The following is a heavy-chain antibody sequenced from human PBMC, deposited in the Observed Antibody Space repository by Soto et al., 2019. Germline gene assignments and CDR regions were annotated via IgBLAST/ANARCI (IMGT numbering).Heavy chain of an antibody. Sequence: QVQLVESGGGVVQPGRSLRLSCAASGFTFSNYAMHWVRQAPGKGLEWLAIISYDGDNEYYADSVRGRFTISRDNSKNPLYLPTNNLRHEGTAVYYCAKDGGPVSWNSPGCSAKHFDYWGQGTLVTVSS. CDR3: AKDGGPVSWNSPGCSAKHFDY. D-gene: IGHD2-2*01. V-gene: IGHV3-30*18. J-gene: IGHJ4*02. CDR2: ISYDGDNE. CDR1: GFTFSNYA.